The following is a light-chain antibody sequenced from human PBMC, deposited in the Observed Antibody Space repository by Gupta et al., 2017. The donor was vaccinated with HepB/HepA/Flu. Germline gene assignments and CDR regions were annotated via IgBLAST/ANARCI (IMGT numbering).Light chain of an antibody. V-gene: IGLV1-47*01. CDR2: END. CDR3: AAWDDSLSGPV. J-gene: IGLJ2*01. CDR1: TSNIGSNY. Sequence: SVLTQPPSASATPGQRVTISCSGGTSNIGSNYVYWYHQFPGTAPKLLIYENDQRPSGVPDRFSGSKSGTSASLAISGLRSEDEADYYCAAWDDSLSGPVFGGGTKVTVL.